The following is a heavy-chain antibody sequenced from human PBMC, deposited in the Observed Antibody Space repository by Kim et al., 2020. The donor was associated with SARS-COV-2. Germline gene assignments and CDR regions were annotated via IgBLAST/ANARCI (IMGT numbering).Heavy chain of an antibody. Sequence: AESARGRFTISRDNAKSSLYLQMNSLRVEDTAVYYCVRSSFVWNGILDYWGQGVLVTVSS. CDR3: VRSSFVWNGILDY. J-gene: IGHJ4*02. V-gene: IGHV3-48*03. D-gene: IGHD3-9*01.